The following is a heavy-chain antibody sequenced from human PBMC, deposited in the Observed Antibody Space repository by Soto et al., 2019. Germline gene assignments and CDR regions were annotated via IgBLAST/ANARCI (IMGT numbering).Heavy chain of an antibody. V-gene: IGHV3-23*01. J-gene: IGHJ4*02. CDR1: GFTFSSYA. Sequence: GGSLRLSCAASGFTFSSYAMSWVRQAPGKGLEWVSVITGSGGSTYYADSVKGRFTISRDNSKNTLYLQMNSLRAEDTAVYYCAKDGRYYDILTGYYSSGYYFDYWSQGTLVTVSS. CDR2: ITGSGGST. D-gene: IGHD3-9*01. CDR3: AKDGRYYDILTGYYSSGYYFDY.